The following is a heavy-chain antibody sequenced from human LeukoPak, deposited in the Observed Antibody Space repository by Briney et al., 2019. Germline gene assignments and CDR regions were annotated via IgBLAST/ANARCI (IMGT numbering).Heavy chain of an antibody. CDR3: ASGTFDDYGDYDRGDYFDH. D-gene: IGHD4-17*01. CDR1: GGSVSSSNSY. CDR2: IYYSGLT. Sequence: SETLSLTCTVSGGSVSSSNSYWGWIRQPPGKGPEWIASIYYSGLTYDNPSLKSRVSISIDPSKNHFSLKVSSVTAADTAVYCCASGTFDDYGDYDRGDYFDHWGQGTLVTVSS. J-gene: IGHJ4*02. V-gene: IGHV4-39*02.